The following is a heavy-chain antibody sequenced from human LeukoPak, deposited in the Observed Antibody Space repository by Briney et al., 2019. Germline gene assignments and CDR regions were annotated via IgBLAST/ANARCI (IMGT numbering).Heavy chain of an antibody. V-gene: IGHV3-33*03. CDR1: GFIFSSYG. CDR3: AKSLGSYYYAFDI. CDR2: IWYDGSNK. D-gene: IGHD1-26*01. J-gene: IGHJ3*02. Sequence: GGSLRLSCAASGFIFSSYGMHWVRQAPGKGLEWVAVIWYDGSNKYYADSVKGRFTISRDNAKNSLYLQMNSLRAEDTALYYCAKSLGSYYYAFDIWGQGTMVTVSS.